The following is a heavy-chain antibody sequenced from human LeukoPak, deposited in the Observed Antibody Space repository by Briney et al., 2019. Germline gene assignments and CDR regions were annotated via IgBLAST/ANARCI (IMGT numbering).Heavy chain of an antibody. V-gene: IGHV1-18*01. CDR1: GGTFSSYA. CDR3: ARVASYYYYGMDV. CDR2: ISAYNGNT. Sequence: ASVKVCCKASGGTFSSYAISWVRQAPGQGLEWMGWISAYNGNTNYAQKLQGRVTMTTDTSTSTAYMELRSLRSDDTAVYYCARVASYYYYGMDVWGQGTTVTVSS. J-gene: IGHJ6*02.